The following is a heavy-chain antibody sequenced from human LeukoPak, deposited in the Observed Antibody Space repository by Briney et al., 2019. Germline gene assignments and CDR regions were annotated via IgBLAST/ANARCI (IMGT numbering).Heavy chain of an antibody. CDR2: INIDGSET. J-gene: IGHJ4*02. CDR3: TRDRGWQQFDH. V-gene: IGHV3-7*01. CDR1: GFTFSDYW. D-gene: IGHD5-24*01. Sequence: GGSLRLSCAVSGFTFSDYWMTWVRQAPGKGLERVANINIDGSETYYVDSVKGRFTISRDNAKNSLYLQMSSLRDDDTAVYYCTRDRGWQQFDHWGQGTLVTVSS.